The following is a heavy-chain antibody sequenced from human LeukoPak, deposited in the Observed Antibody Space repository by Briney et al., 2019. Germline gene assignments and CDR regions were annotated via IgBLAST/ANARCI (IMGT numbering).Heavy chain of an antibody. CDR2: ISWDGGDT. CDR3: AKGDSSGYAPHFDY. Sequence: GGSLRLSCAASGFTFDDYAMHWVRQAPGKGLHWVSLISWDGGDTYYADSVKGRFTISRDNSRNSLYLHMYSLRAEDTGLYSCAKGDSSGYAPHFDYWGQGTLVTVSS. D-gene: IGHD3-22*01. J-gene: IGHJ4*02. V-gene: IGHV3-43D*03. CDR1: GFTFDDYA.